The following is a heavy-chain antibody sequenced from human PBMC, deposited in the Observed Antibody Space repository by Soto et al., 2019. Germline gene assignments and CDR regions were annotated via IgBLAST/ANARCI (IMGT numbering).Heavy chain of an antibody. J-gene: IGHJ5*02. D-gene: IGHD1-20*01. CDR1: GYTFTSYD. Sequence: GASVKVSCKASGYTFTSYDINWVRQATGQGLEWMGWMNPNSGNRGYAQKFQGRVTMTRNTSISTAYMEMSSLRSEDTAVYYCARRGRITGTRNNWFDPWGQGTLVTVSS. CDR3: ARRGRITGTRNNWFDP. CDR2: MNPNSGNR. V-gene: IGHV1-8*01.